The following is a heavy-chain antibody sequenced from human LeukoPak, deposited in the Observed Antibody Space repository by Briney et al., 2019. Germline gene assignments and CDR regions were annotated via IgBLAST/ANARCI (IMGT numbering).Heavy chain of an antibody. CDR1: GGSFSGYY. J-gene: IGHJ4*02. V-gene: IGHV4-34*01. Sequence: PSETLSLTCAVYGGSFSGYYWSWIRQPPGKGLEWIGEINHSGSTNYNPSLKSRVTISVDTSKNQFSLKLSSVTAADTAVYYCARQARADYWGQGTLVTVSS. D-gene: IGHD3-10*01. CDR3: ARQARADY. CDR2: INHSGST.